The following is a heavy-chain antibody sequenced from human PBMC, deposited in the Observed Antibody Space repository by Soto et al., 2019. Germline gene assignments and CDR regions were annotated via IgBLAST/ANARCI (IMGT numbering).Heavy chain of an antibody. J-gene: IGHJ4*02. CDR2: ISGSGANT. CDR1: GFSISSDA. CDR3: AKRQSGNFGPFDS. Sequence: GESLRLSCAASGFSISSDAMSWVRQAPGKGLEWVSGISGSGANTNYADSVKGRFAISIDNSKNTLYLQMSSLRAEDTAVYYCAKRQSGNFGPFDSWGQGTLVTVSS. V-gene: IGHV3-23*01. D-gene: IGHD2-21*02.